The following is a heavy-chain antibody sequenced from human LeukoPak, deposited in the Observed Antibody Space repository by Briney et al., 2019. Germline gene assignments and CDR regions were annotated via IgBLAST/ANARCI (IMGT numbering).Heavy chain of an antibody. CDR3: ARDSWSGCLDY. V-gene: IGHV3-7*01. J-gene: IGHJ4*02. CDR1: GFTFDDYG. D-gene: IGHD3-3*01. CDR2: IKQDGSEK. Sequence: PGGSLRLSCAASGFTFDDYGMSWVRQAPGKGLEWVANIKQDGSEKYYVDSVKGRFTISRDNAKNSLYLQMNSLRAEDTAVYYCARDSWSGCLDYWGQGTLVTVSS.